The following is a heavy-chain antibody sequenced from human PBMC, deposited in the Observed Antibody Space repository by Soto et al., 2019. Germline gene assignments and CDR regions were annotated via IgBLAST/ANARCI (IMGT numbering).Heavy chain of an antibody. J-gene: IGHJ6*02. Sequence: PSETLSLTCAVYGGSFSGYYWSWIRQPPGKGLEWIGEINHSGSTNYNPSLKSRVTISVDTSENQFSLKLSSVTAADTAVYYCARARSGGSWTMQYYYGMDVWGQGTTVTVSS. CDR3: ARARSGGSWTMQYYYGMDV. D-gene: IGHD2-15*01. V-gene: IGHV4-34*01. CDR2: INHSGST. CDR1: GGSFSGYY.